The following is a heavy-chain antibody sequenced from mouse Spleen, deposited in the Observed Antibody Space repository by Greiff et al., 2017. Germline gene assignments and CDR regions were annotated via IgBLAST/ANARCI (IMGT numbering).Heavy chain of an antibody. V-gene: IGHV1-64*01. Sequence: QVQLQQPGAELVKPGASVKLSCKASGYTFTSYWMHWVKQRPGQGLEWIGMIHPNSGSTNYNEKFKSKATLTVDKSSSTAYMQLSSLTSEDSAVYYCATLYYGNSWFAYWGQGTLVTVSA. CDR1: GYTFTSYW. D-gene: IGHD2-1*01. CDR3: ATLYYGNSWFAY. J-gene: IGHJ3*01. CDR2: IHPNSGST.